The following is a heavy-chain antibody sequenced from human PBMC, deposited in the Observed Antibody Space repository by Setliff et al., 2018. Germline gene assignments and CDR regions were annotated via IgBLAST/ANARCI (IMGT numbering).Heavy chain of an antibody. Sequence: PSETLSLTCSVSGASISSDGYYWSWIRQYPGKGLEWIGHVYTSGKTNYNPSLKSRVTISSDTSKNHFSLDLRSVTAADTAFYYCARVRASGWIQWGQGTLVTVSS. D-gene: IGHD6-19*01. CDR3: ARVRASGWIQ. CDR2: VYTSGKT. V-gene: IGHV4-61*09. CDR1: GASISSDGYY. J-gene: IGHJ4*02.